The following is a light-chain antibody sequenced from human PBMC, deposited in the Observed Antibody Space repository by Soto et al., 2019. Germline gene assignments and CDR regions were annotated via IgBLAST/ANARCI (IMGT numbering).Light chain of an antibody. CDR1: SSNIGADYD. Sequence: QSVLTQPPSVSGAPGQRVTISCTGSSSNIGADYDVHWYQQLPGTAPKLIIYEVSKRPSGVPDRFSGSKSGSTASLTVSGLQTEDEADYYCNSYVAGSNVFGTGTKATVL. V-gene: IGLV1-40*01. J-gene: IGLJ1*01. CDR3: NSYVAGSNV. CDR2: EVS.